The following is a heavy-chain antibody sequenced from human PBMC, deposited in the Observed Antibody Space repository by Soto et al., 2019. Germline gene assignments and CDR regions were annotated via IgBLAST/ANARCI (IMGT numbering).Heavy chain of an antibody. D-gene: IGHD1-1*01. CDR1: GFIVSSSH. CDR2: LYNHGKT. V-gene: IGHV3-53*01. J-gene: IGHJ4*02. Sequence: VQLVESGGGLTQPGGSLRLSCVVSGFIVSSSHMIWVRQAPGKGLEGVSILYNHGKTNYVDSVKGRFTITRDNSKNTVYLPMNSLRVEDSAVYYCARLTEAERHWGQGALVTVSS. CDR3: ARLTEAERH.